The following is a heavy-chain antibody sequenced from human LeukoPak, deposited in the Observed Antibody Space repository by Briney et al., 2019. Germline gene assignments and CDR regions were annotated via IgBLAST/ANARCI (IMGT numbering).Heavy chain of an antibody. D-gene: IGHD1-26*01. J-gene: IGHJ6*02. CDR3: ATSEWDSVEAYYDYGMDV. CDR2: INQSGTT. CDR1: GGSFSAFY. Sequence: SETLSLTCGVHGGSFSAFYWIWIRQPPGKGLEWIGEINQSGTTTYNPSLMSRVSISVDTSKNQFSLRLTSVTAADTAVYYCATSEWDSVEAYYDYGMDVWGQGTTVTVSS. V-gene: IGHV4-34*01.